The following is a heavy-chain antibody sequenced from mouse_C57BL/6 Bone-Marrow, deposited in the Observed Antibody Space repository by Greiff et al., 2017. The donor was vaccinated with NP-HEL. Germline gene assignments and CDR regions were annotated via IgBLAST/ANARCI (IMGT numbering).Heavy chain of an antibody. CDR1: GYTFTSYW. V-gene: IGHV1-55*01. Sequence: VQLQQPGAELVKPGASVKMSCKASGYTFTSYWITWVKQRPGQGLEWIGDIYPGSGSTNYNEKFKSKATLTVDTSSRPAYMQLSSLTSEDSAVYYCARGLTGTSYWYFDVWGTGTTVTVSS. J-gene: IGHJ1*03. D-gene: IGHD4-1*01. CDR3: ARGLTGTSYWYFDV. CDR2: IYPGSGST.